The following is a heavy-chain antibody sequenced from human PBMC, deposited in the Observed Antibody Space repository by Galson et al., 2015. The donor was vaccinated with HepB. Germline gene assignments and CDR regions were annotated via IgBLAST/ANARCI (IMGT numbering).Heavy chain of an antibody. J-gene: IGHJ4*02. D-gene: IGHD5-12*01. CDR3: ARHPGRGSVGYAFDL. Sequence: SETLSLTCSVSHGSINNYYWSWIRQSPGNRLEWIGYIYYNGDTTYNPSLGYRVGMSVDTSVNQVSLWLTSVTAAGTAVYYCARHPGRGSVGYAFDLWGQGTLVTVSA. V-gene: IGHV4-59*08. CDR1: HGSINNYY. CDR2: IYYNGDT.